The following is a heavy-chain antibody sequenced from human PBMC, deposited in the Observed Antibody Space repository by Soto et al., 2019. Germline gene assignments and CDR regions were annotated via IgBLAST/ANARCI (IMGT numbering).Heavy chain of an antibody. J-gene: IGHJ6*02. CDR2: ISYDGSNK. D-gene: IGHD2-2*02. Sequence: GGSLRLSCAASGFTFSSYGMHWVRQAPGKGLEWVAVISYDGSNKYYADSVKGRFTISRDNSKNTLYLQMNSLRAEDTAVYYCAKDRPCSSTSCYKYYYYYGMDVWGQGTTVTVSS. CDR3: AKDRPCSSTSCYKYYYYYGMDV. CDR1: GFTFSSYG. V-gene: IGHV3-30*18.